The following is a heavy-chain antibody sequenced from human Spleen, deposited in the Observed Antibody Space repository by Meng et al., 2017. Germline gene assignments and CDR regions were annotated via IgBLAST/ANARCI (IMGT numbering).Heavy chain of an antibody. CDR3: ARKWFGEYYNWFDP. V-gene: IGHV1-69*13. CDR1: GYTFTSYG. J-gene: IGHJ5*02. Sequence: SVKVSCKASGYTFTSYGISWVRQAPGQGLEWMGGIIPIFGTANYAQKFQGRVTITADESTSTAYMELRSLRSDDTAVYYCARKWFGEYYNWFDPWGQGTLVTVSS. D-gene: IGHD3-10*01. CDR2: IIPIFGTA.